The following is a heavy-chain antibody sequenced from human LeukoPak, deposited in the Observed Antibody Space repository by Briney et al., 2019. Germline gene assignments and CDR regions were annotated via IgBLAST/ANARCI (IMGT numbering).Heavy chain of an antibody. Sequence: ASVKVSFKASGYTFTSYYMHWVRQAPGQGLEWMGIINPSGGSTSYAQKFQGRVTMTRDTSTSTVYMELSSLRSEDTAVYYCARERLGQWLATLHAFDIWGQGTMVTVSS. CDR3: ARERLGQWLATLHAFDI. CDR1: GYTFTSYY. V-gene: IGHV1-46*01. CDR2: INPSGGST. J-gene: IGHJ3*02. D-gene: IGHD6-19*01.